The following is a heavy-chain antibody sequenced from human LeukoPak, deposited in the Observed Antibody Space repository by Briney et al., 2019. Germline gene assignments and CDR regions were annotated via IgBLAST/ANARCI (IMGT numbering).Heavy chain of an antibody. V-gene: IGHV3-30*18. J-gene: IGHJ4*02. Sequence: GGSLRLSCAASGFIFSNYDMYWVRQAPGKGPEWVAVMSRDVNHKYYADFVKGRFTISRDNSKNTLYLQMSSLRAEDTAVFYCAKSFTIFALYYFDYWGQGPLVTVSS. CDR2: MSRDVNHK. CDR3: AKSFTIFALYYFDY. CDR1: GFIFSNYD. D-gene: IGHD3-3*01.